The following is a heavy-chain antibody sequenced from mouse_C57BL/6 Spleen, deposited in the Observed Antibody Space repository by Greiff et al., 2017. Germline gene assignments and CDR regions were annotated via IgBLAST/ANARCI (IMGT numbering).Heavy chain of an antibody. CDR1: GYTFTSYW. D-gene: IGHD1-1*01. CDR3: ARAGDYDSSYYFDY. V-gene: IGHV1-69*01. Sequence: VQLQQPGAELVMPGASVKLSCKASGYTFTSYWMHWVKQRPGQGLEWIGEIDPSDSYTNYNQKFKGKSTLTVDKSSSTAYMQLSSLTSEDSAVYYCARAGDYDSSYYFDYWGQGTTLTVSS. CDR2: IDPSDSYT. J-gene: IGHJ2*01.